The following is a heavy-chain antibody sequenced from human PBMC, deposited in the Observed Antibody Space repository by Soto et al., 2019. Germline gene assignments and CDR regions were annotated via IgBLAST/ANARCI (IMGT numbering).Heavy chain of an antibody. CDR2: IWYDGSNK. CDR3: ARAVGPFDY. Sequence: QVQLVESGGGVVQPGRSLRLSCAASGFDFSTYGMHWVRQAPGKGPEWVAVIWYDGSNKYYADSVRGRFIISRDNSKSTLFLQLNSLRAEDTAVYYCARAVGPFDYWRHGSLVTVS. CDR1: GFDFSTYG. V-gene: IGHV3-33*01. J-gene: IGHJ4*01. D-gene: IGHD1-26*01.